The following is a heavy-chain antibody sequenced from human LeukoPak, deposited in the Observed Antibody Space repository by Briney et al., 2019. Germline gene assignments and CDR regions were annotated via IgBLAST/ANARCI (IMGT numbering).Heavy chain of an antibody. Sequence: PSETLSLTCTASGGSISSYYWSWIRQPPGKGLEWIGYIYYSGSTNYNPSLKSRVTISVDTSKNQFSLKLSSVTAADTAVYYCARHARKIYGMDVWGQGTTVTVSS. CDR3: ARHARKIYGMDV. J-gene: IGHJ6*02. CDR2: IYYSGST. CDR1: GGSISSYY. V-gene: IGHV4-59*08.